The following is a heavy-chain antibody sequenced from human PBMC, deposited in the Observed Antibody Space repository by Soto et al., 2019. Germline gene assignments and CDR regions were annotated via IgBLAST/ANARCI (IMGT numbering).Heavy chain of an antibody. D-gene: IGHD3-16*01. CDR3: ARLGYYHYMDV. V-gene: IGHV4-39*01. CDR2: IYYSGST. CDR1: GGSITNSNFY. Sequence: SETLSLTCTVSGGSITNSNFYWGWIRQPPGKGLEWIGSIYYSGSTYYSSSLKSRVTISVDTSKNQFSLKLSSVTAADTAVYYCARLGYYHYMDVWGKGTRVTVSS. J-gene: IGHJ6*03.